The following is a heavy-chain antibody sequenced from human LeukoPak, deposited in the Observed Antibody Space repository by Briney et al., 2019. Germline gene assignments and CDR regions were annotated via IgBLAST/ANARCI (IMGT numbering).Heavy chain of an antibody. D-gene: IGHD6-19*01. CDR2: ISGSGGST. V-gene: IGHV3-23*01. CDR1: GFTFSSYA. CDR3: ANSKRIAVAGRFDY. J-gene: IGHJ4*02. Sequence: GGSQRLSCAASGFTFSSYAMSWVRQAPGNGLEWVSAISGSGGSTYYADSVKGRFTISRDNSKNTLYLQMNSLRAEDTAVYYCANSKRIAVAGRFDYWGQGTLVTVSS.